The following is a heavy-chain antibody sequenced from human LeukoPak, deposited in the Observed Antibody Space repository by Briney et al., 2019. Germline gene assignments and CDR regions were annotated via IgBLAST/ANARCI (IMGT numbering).Heavy chain of an antibody. D-gene: IGHD6-13*01. CDR3: ARDGSIAAAGRIWYYFDY. Sequence: GGSLRLSCAASGFTFSSYSMNWVRQAPGKGLEWVSSISSSSSYIYYADSVKGRFTISRDNAKNSLYLQMNSLRAEDTAVYYCARDGSIAAAGRIWYYFDYWGQGTLVTVSS. CDR1: GFTFSSYS. CDR2: ISSSSSYI. J-gene: IGHJ4*02. V-gene: IGHV3-21*01.